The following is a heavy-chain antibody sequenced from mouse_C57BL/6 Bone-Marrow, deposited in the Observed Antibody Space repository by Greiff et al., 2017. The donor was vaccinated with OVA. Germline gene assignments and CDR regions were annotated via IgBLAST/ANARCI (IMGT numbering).Heavy chain of an antibody. Sequence: EVTLVESGGGAVKPGGFLKLSCAASGFPFSDHGMHWVRPATEKGPEWVAYISSGSSTNYYADTVKGRFTISRNNAKNTLFLQMTSLRSEDPAMYYYARGRWLLNYWGQGTTLTVSS. D-gene: IGHD2-3*01. J-gene: IGHJ2*01. CDR3: ARGRWLLNY. V-gene: IGHV5-17*01. CDR1: GFPFSDHG. CDR2: ISSGSSTN.